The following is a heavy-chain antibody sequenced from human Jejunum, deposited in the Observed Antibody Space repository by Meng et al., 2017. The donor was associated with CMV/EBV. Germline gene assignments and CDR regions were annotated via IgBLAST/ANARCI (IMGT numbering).Heavy chain of an antibody. CDR3: AKDGYSYGYYFDS. V-gene: IGHV3-23*01. CDR1: GFSLNKFA. CDR2: ISGSGDSA. J-gene: IGHJ4*02. D-gene: IGHD5-18*01. Sequence: SGFSLNKFAMNWVRQAPGKGLEWVSVISGSGDSAHYADSVNGRLTISRDNSKNTLYLQMNSLRAEDTAIYYCAKDGYSYGYYFDSWGPGTLVTVSS.